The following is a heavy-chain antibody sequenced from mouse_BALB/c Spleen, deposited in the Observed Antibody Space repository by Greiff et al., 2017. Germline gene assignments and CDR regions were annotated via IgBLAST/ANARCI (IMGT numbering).Heavy chain of an antibody. D-gene: IGHD1-1*01. CDR3: ASPFTTVVDDYFDY. CDR2: IDPANGNT. Sequence: EVKLVESGAELVKPGASVKLSCTASGFNIKDTYMHWVKQRPEQGLEWIGRIDPANGNTKYDPKFQGKATITADTSSNTAYLQLSSLTSEDTAVYYCASPFTTVVDDYFDYWGQGTTLTVSS. CDR1: GFNIKDTY. J-gene: IGHJ2*01. V-gene: IGHV14-3*02.